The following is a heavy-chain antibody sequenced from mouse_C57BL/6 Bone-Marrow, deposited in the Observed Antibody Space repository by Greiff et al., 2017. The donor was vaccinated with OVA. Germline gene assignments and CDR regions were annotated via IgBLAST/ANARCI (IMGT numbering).Heavy chain of an antibody. Sequence: VQLQQSGPGLVKPSQSLSLTCSVTGYSITSGYYWNWIRQFPGNKLEWMGYISYDGSNNYNPSLKNRISITRDTSKNQFFLKLNSVTTEDTATYYCARQDYVLYWYFDVWGTGTTVTVSS. D-gene: IGHD2-4*01. CDR2: ISYDGSN. J-gene: IGHJ1*03. CDR1: GYSITSGYY. V-gene: IGHV3-6*01. CDR3: ARQDYVLYWYFDV.